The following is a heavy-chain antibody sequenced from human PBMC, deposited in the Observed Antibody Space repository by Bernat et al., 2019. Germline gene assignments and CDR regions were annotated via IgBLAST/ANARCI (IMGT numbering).Heavy chain of an antibody. CDR1: GFTFSGSA. V-gene: IGHV3-73*01. Sequence: VRRVESGGGLVQPGGSLKLSCAASGFTFSGSAMHWVRQASGKGLEWVGRIRSKANSYATAYAASVKGRFTISRDDSKNTAYLQMNSLKTEDTAVYYCTRLYYYYGMDVWGQGTTVTVSS. CDR2: IRSKANSYAT. CDR3: TRLYYYYGMDV. J-gene: IGHJ6*02.